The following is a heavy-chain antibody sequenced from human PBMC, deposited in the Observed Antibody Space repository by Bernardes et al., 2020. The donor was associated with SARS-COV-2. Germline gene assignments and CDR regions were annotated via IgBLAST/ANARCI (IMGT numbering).Heavy chain of an antibody. J-gene: IGHJ4*02. CDR1: GYSFTNYW. V-gene: IGHV5-51*01. D-gene: IGHD1-7*01. CDR2: IYPRDSDT. Sequence: GVSLKISCQGSGYSFTNYWIAWVRQMPGKGLEWMGVIYPRDSDTTYSPSFQGQVTISADKSISTAYLQWSSLSASDTAIYYCARRAGGTIVDSWGQGTLVTVSS. CDR3: ARRAGGTIVDS.